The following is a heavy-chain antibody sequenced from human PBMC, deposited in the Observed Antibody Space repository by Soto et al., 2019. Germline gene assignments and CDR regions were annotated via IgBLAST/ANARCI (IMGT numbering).Heavy chain of an antibody. Sequence: SETLSLTCAVYGGSFSGYYWSWIRQPPGKGLEWIGEINHSGSTNYNPSLKSRVTISVDTSKNQFSLKLSSVTAADTAVYYCARVPVRFTMFRGVRREHWFDPGGRETLVTVSS. V-gene: IGHV4-34*01. J-gene: IGHJ5*02. CDR3: ARVPVRFTMFRGVRREHWFDP. D-gene: IGHD3-10*01. CDR2: INHSGST. CDR1: GGSFSGYY.